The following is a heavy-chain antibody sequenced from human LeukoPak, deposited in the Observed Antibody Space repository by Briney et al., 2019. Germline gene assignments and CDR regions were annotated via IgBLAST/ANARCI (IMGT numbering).Heavy chain of an antibody. J-gene: IGHJ5*02. CDR1: GYIFSKFR. D-gene: IGHD6-13*01. CDR2: INPSGGST. V-gene: IGHV1-46*01. CDR3: ARDPLSHTTRIAAANWFDP. Sequence: ASVKVSCKTSGYIFSKFRISWVRQAPGQGLEWMGIINPSGGSTSYAQKFQGRVTMTRDTSTSTVYMELSSLRSEDTAVYYCARDPLSHTTRIAAANWFDPWGQGTLVTVSS.